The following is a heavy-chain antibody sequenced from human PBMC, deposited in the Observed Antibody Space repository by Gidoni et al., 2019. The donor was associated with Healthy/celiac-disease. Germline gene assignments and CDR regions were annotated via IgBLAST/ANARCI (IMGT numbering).Heavy chain of an antibody. CDR3: ARDRAVVVVAAGDY. J-gene: IGHJ4*02. CDR2: FSAYNGNT. V-gene: IGHV1-18*01. CDR1: GYTLTSYG. Sequence: QVQLVQSGAEVKKPGASGKVSCKATGYTLTSYGISWVRQAPGQGLEWMGWFSAYNGNTNYAQKLQGRVTMTTDTSTSTAYMELRSLRSDDTAVYYCARDRAVVVVAAGDYWGQGTLVTVSS. D-gene: IGHD2-15*01.